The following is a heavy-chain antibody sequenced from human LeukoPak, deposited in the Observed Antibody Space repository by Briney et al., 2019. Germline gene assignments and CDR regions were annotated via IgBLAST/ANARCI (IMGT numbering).Heavy chain of an antibody. CDR1: GYSFTDYW. CDR3: ARHSPGWMVRPCCFVS. Sequence: GESLKISCKGSGYSFTDYWSAWVRQMPGKGLEWMGLVYAGDADSTYSPSFRGQVTLSADKANSTAYLQWNSLKASDTDIYYCARHSPGWMVRPCCFVSWGQGTLVSVSS. V-gene: IGHV5-51*01. D-gene: IGHD3-10*01. CDR2: VYAGDADS. J-gene: IGHJ4*02.